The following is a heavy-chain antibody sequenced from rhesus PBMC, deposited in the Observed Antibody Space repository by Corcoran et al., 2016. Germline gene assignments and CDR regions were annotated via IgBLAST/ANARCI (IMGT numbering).Heavy chain of an antibody. CDR3: ARTYYSGSYYPRSFDY. V-gene: IGHV4-65*01. Sequence: QVQLQESGPGLVKPSETLSLTCAVSGGSISSSNWWSWIRQPPGKGLEWIGYISGSSGSTYYNPSLKSRVTMSTDTSKNQFSLKLSSVTAADTAVYYCARTYYSGSYYPRSFDYWGQGVLVTVSS. J-gene: IGHJ4*01. CDR1: GGSISSSNW. D-gene: IGHD3-16*01. CDR2: ISGSSGST.